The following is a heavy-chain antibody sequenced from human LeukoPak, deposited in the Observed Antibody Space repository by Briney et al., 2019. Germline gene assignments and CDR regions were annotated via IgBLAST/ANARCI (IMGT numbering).Heavy chain of an antibody. CDR2: FDPEDGET. Sequence: ASVKVSYKVSGYTLTELSMHWVRQAPGKGLEWMGGFDPEDGETIYAQKFQGRVTMTEDTSTDTAYMELSSLRSEDTAVYYCAIPGGSSRDFDYWGQGTLVTVSS. J-gene: IGHJ4*02. V-gene: IGHV1-24*01. D-gene: IGHD6-13*01. CDR1: GYTLTELS. CDR3: AIPGGSSRDFDY.